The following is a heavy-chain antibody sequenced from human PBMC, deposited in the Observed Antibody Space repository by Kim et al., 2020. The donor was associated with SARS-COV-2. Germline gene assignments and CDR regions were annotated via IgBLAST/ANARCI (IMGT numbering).Heavy chain of an antibody. CDR1: GFTFSSYA. Sequence: GGSLILSCAASGFTFSSYAMHWVRQAPGKGLEWVAVISYDGSNKYYADSVKGRFTISRDNSKNTLYLQMNSLRAEDTAVYYCARDPSGSYAFDIWGQGT. D-gene: IGHD1-26*01. CDR2: ISYDGSNK. J-gene: IGHJ3*02. CDR3: ARDPSGSYAFDI. V-gene: IGHV3-30*04.